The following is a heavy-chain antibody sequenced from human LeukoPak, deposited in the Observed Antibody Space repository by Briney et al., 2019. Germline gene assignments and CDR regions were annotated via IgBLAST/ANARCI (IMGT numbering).Heavy chain of an antibody. CDR3: SRDATGDH. Sequence: GGSLRLSCAVSGFTFSDHYMDWVRQAPGKGLEWVGRSRNRAKSYTTDYAASVKGRFTISRDDSKSTLYLQMNSLETEDTAVYYCSRDATGDHWGQGTLVSVSS. CDR1: GFTFSDHY. V-gene: IGHV3-72*01. J-gene: IGHJ4*02. CDR2: SRNRAKSYTT.